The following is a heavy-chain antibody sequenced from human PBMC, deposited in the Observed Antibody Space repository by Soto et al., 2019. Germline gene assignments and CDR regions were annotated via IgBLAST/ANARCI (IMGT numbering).Heavy chain of an antibody. CDR1: GFTFSSYA. D-gene: IGHD3-10*01. V-gene: IGHV3-23*01. Sequence: EVQLLESGGGLVQPGGSLRLSCAASGFTFSSYAMSWVRQAPGKGLEWVSVISGGGDNTYYADAVKGRFTISRDNAQTTLYLQMNSLRAEDTAVYYCAKDLLRVREMYVWGKGTTVTVSS. CDR3: AKDLLRVREMYV. J-gene: IGHJ6*04. CDR2: ISGGGDNT.